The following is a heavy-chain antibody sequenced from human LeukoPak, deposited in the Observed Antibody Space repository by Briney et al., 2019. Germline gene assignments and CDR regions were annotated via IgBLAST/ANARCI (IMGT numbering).Heavy chain of an antibody. CDR1: GFTFSSYW. CDR3: ARIYHPFSY. Sequence: TGESLRLSCAASGFTFSSYWMHWVRQAPGKGLVWVSRINSDGSSASYADSVKGRFTIFSDNAKHTSYLQMSVPAAEAAADYYCARIYHPFSYWGQGTLVTVSS. J-gene: IGHJ4*02. CDR2: INSDGSSA. D-gene: IGHD2-2*02. V-gene: IGHV3-74*01.